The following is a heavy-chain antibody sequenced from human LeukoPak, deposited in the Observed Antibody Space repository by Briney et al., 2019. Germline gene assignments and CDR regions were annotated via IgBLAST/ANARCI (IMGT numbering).Heavy chain of an antibody. CDR3: VYGSGSYYPDFDY. Sequence: SGTLSLTCAVYGGSFSGYYWSWSRQPPGKGLEWIGEINHSGSTNYNPSLKSRVTISVDTSKNQFSLKLSSVTAADTAVYYCVYGSGSYYPDFDYWGQGTLVTVSS. D-gene: IGHD3-10*01. J-gene: IGHJ4*02. CDR1: GGSFSGYY. V-gene: IGHV4-34*01. CDR2: INHSGST.